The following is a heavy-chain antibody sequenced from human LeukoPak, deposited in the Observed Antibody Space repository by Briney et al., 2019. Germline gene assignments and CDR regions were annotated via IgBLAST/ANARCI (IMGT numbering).Heavy chain of an antibody. D-gene: IGHD3-22*01. V-gene: IGHV5-51*01. CDR1: GYSFTSYW. CDR3: ATIGPYDSSGYYDGYFDY. CDR2: IYPGDSDT. J-gene: IGHJ4*02. Sequence: GESLKISCKGSGYSFTSYWIGWVRQMPGKGLEWMGIIYPGDSDTRYSPSFQGQVTISADKSISTAYLQWSSLKASDTAMYYCATIGPYDSSGYYDGYFDYWGQGTLVTVSS.